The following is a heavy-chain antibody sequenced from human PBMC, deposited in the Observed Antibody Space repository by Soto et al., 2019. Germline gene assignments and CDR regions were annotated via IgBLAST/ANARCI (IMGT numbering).Heavy chain of an antibody. Sequence: KESGPTLVKPTQTLTLTCTFSGFSLTTGGLGVGWIRQPLGKALEWLGVIYWNDDRRYNPSLRNRLTLTKDTSKNQVFLTMTNMDPVDTATYYCGHRRESFDYSGLDVWGQGTTVTVSS. J-gene: IGHJ6*02. CDR1: GFSLTTGGLG. CDR3: GHRRESFDYSGLDV. V-gene: IGHV2-5*01. D-gene: IGHD3-3*01. CDR2: IYWNDDR.